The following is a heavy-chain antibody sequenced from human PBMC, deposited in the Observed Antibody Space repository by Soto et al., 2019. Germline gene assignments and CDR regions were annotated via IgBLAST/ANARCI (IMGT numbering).Heavy chain of an antibody. CDR1: GFSFSDYY. CDR3: AKSPGMYYYDSSGYYHYDY. D-gene: IGHD3-22*01. J-gene: IGHJ4*02. CDR2: ISDSGASK. Sequence: GGSLRLSCAASGFSFSDYYMSWIRQAPGKGLEWLSAISDSGASKYYADSVKGRFTISRDNSKNTLYLQMNSLRAEDTAVYYCAKSPGMYYYDSSGYYHYDYWGQGTLVTVSS. V-gene: IGHV3-23*01.